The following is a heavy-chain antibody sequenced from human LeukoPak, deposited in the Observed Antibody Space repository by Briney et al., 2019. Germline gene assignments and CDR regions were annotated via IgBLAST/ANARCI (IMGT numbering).Heavy chain of an antibody. V-gene: IGHV3-23*01. J-gene: IGHJ4*02. CDR1: GFTFSNYA. Sequence: GGSLRLSCAASGFTFSNYAMSWVRQAPGKGLEWGSAISGSGGSTYYADSVKGRFTISTDNSKTAHYLEMNRLRAGDTAVYYCAKNYDTNGYYPDFWGQGTLVTVSS. CDR3: AKNYDTNGYYPDF. CDR2: ISGSGGST. D-gene: IGHD3-22*01.